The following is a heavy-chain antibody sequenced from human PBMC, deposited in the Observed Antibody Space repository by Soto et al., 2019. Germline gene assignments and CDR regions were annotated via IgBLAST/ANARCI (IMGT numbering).Heavy chain of an antibody. Sequence: SVKVSCKASGGTFSSYAISWVRQAPGQGLEWMGGIIPIFGTANYAQKFQGRVTITADESTSTAYMELSSLRSEDTAVYYCARDGGCGVVVVAATAYFDYCGQRTLVTVSS. J-gene: IGHJ4*02. CDR2: IIPIFGTA. CDR3: ARDGGCGVVVVAATAYFDY. D-gene: IGHD2-15*01. CDR1: GGTFSSYA. V-gene: IGHV1-69*13.